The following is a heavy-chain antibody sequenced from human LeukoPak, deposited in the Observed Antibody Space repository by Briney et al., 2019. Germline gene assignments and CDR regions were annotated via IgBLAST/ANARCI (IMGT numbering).Heavy chain of an antibody. J-gene: IGHJ4*02. V-gene: IGHV3-30*02. CDR1: GFTFSSYG. Sequence: PGGSLRLSCAASGFTFSSYGMHWVRQAPGNGLEWVAFIRYDGSSKYYADSVKGRFTISRDNSKNTLYLQMNSLRAEDTAVYYCAKDRGSAFDYWGQGTLVTVSS. CDR2: IRYDGSSK. CDR3: AKDRGSAFDY. D-gene: IGHD1-26*01.